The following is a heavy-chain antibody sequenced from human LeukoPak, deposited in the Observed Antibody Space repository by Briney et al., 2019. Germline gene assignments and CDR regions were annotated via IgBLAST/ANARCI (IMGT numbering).Heavy chain of an antibody. J-gene: IGHJ4*02. CDR3: ARDRDFDY. Sequence: GGSLRLSCAASGFTFTDYNMNWVRQAPGKGLEWVSSISSSSTHIYYADSVKGRFTISRGNAKNSLYLQMSSLSAEDTAVYYCARDRDFDYWGQGTLVTVSS. CDR2: ISSSSTHI. CDR1: GFTFTDYN. V-gene: IGHV3-21*06.